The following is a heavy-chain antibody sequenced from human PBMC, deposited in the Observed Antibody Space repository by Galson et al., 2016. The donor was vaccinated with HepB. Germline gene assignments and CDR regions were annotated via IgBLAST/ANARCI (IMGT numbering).Heavy chain of an antibody. D-gene: IGHD6-19*01. CDR1: GFSFSHYG. Sequence: SLRLSCAASGFSFSHYGMPWVRQAPGKGLAWVAVISYDEGRKKYYADSVKGRFTISRDNSKNTVYLQMNSLRTEDTAVYYCANGGEPWLTPFDYWGQGTLVTVSS. CDR2: ISYDEGRKK. CDR3: ANGGEPWLTPFDY. V-gene: IGHV3-30*18. J-gene: IGHJ4*02.